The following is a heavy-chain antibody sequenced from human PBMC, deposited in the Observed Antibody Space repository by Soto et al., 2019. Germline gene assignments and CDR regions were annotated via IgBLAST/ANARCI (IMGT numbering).Heavy chain of an antibody. CDR3: ARESSSQGPDYYYGMDV. Sequence: SVKVSCKASGGTFSSYAISWVRQAPGQGLEWMGGIIPIFGTADYAQKFQGRVTITADESTSTAYMELSSLRSEDTAVYYCARESSSQGPDYYYGMDVWGQGTTVTVSS. J-gene: IGHJ6*02. V-gene: IGHV1-69*13. CDR2: IIPIFGTA. D-gene: IGHD6-6*01. CDR1: GGTFSSYA.